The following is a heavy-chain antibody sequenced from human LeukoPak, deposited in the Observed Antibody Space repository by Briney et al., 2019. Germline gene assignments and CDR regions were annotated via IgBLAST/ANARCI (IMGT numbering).Heavy chain of an antibody. V-gene: IGHV4-30-2*01. Sequence: SQTLSLTCAVSGGSISSGCYSWSWIRQPPGKGREGNGYIYESGSTYYNPSLKIRFTISVDRSKTQFSLKLSSVTAADTAVYYCARALGIAAARYNWFDPWGQGTLVTVSS. D-gene: IGHD6-13*01. CDR3: ARALGIAAARYNWFDP. CDR1: GGSISSGCYS. J-gene: IGHJ5*02. CDR2: IYESGST.